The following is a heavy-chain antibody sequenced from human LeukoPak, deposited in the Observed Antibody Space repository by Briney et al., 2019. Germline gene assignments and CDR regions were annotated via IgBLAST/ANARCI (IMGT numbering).Heavy chain of an antibody. J-gene: IGHJ6*03. D-gene: IGHD3-10*01. Sequence: SVKVSCKASGGTFSSYAISWVRQAPGQGLEWMGGIIPIFGTANYAQKFQGRVTITTDESTSTAYMELSSLRSEDTAVYYCARDRGYYGSGSYYNDPPHYYYYMDVWGKGTTVTVSS. CDR3: ARDRGYYGSGSYYNDPPHYYYYMDV. V-gene: IGHV1-69*05. CDR2: IIPIFGTA. CDR1: GGTFSSYA.